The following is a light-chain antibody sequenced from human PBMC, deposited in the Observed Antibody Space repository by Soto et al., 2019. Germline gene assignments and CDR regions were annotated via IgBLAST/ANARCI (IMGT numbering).Light chain of an antibody. J-gene: IGLJ1*01. CDR2: EVN. Sequence: QSALTQPAPVSGSPGQSITISCTGTASDVGGYNYVSWYQHHPGEAPKLMIYEVNGRPSGVSNRFSGSKSGNTASLTISGLQAEDEADYYCTSYTSSSTYVFGTGTKVTVL. CDR1: ASDVGGYNY. V-gene: IGLV2-14*01. CDR3: TSYTSSSTYV.